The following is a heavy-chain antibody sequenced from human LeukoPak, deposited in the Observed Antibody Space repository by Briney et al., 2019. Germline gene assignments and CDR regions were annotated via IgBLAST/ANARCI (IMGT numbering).Heavy chain of an antibody. Sequence: AGGSLRLSCAASGFTFSDYYMSWIRQAPGKGLEWVSYISSRGDTIYYTDSVKGRFTISRDNSKNTLYLQMNSLRPEDTAVYYCAKDVYYDILTGYQAGLFDPWGQGTLVTVSS. D-gene: IGHD3-9*01. CDR1: GFTFSDYY. V-gene: IGHV3-11*04. J-gene: IGHJ5*02. CDR3: AKDVYYDILTGYQAGLFDP. CDR2: ISSRGDTI.